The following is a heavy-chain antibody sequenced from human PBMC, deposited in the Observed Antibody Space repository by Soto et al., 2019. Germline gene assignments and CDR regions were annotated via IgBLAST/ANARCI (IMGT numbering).Heavy chain of an antibody. CDR1: GFTFSSYA. CDR2: IISGGGNT. V-gene: IGHV3-23*01. D-gene: IGHD4-17*01. Sequence: PGGSLRLSCAASGFTFSSYAMNWVRQAPGKGLEWVSSIISGGGNTNSADSVKGRFTISRDNSKNTLYLQMNSLRAEDTAVYYCAKDLGLFMTTVIPDYWGQGTLVTVSS. J-gene: IGHJ4*02. CDR3: AKDLGLFMTTVIPDY.